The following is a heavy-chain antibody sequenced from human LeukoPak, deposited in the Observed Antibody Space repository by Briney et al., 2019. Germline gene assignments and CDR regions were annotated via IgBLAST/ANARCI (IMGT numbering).Heavy chain of an antibody. Sequence: SETLSLTCTVSSGSISTSNYYWGWVRQPPGKALEWIGNIFYSGSTYYSPSLKSRVTISVDTSKNQISLKLSSVTAADTAVYYCASLRERSYYARGFDYWGQGTLVTVSS. D-gene: IGHD1-26*01. CDR1: SGSISTSNYY. V-gene: IGHV4-39*01. CDR2: IFYSGST. J-gene: IGHJ4*02. CDR3: ASLRERSYYARGFDY.